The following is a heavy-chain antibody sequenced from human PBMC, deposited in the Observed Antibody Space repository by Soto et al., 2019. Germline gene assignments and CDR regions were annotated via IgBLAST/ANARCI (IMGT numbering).Heavy chain of an antibody. CDR2: ISGSGGST. Sequence: EVQLLESGGGLVQPGGSLRLSCAASGFTFRNYAMSWVRQAPGKGLEWVSTISGSGGSTFYADSVKGRFTISRDNSRNTLYLHMNSLRAEDTAISFCARGDDILTGPVFDYWGQGTLVTVSS. CDR1: GFTFRNYA. D-gene: IGHD3-9*01. J-gene: IGHJ4*02. V-gene: IGHV3-23*01. CDR3: ARGDDILTGPVFDY.